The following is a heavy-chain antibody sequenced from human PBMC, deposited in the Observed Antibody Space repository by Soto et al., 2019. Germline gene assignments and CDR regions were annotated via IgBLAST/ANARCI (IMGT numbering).Heavy chain of an antibody. CDR1: GASISSRTFY. CDR3: VRHAPYRSGWANRNDY. D-gene: IGHD6-19*01. J-gene: IGHJ4*02. CDR2: VHYSGSA. Sequence: QLQLQESGPGLVKPSETLSLTCTVSGASISSRTFYWGWSRQPPGKALERIGTVHYSGSAYYNPSVKRRLTITVDTSKNQFPLKLSSVTAADTALYYCVRHAPYRSGWANRNDYWGQGTLVTVSS. V-gene: IGHV4-39*01.